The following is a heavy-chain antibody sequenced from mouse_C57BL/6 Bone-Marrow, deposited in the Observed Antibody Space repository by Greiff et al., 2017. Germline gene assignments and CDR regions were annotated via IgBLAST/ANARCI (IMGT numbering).Heavy chain of an antibody. J-gene: IGHJ4*01. V-gene: IGHV1-55*01. CDR1: GYTFTSYW. CDR2: IYPGSGST. CDR3: ERQGTALYAMDY. Sequence: QVQLQQPGAELVKPGASVKMSCKASGYTFTSYWITWVKQRPGQGLEWIGDIYPGSGSTNYNEKFKSKATLTVDTSSSPAYMQLSSLTSEDDAVYNYERQGTALYAMDYWGQGTSGTVSS. D-gene: IGHD1-2*01.